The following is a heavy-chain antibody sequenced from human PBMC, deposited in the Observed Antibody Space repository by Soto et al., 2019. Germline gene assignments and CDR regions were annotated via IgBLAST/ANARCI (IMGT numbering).Heavy chain of an antibody. J-gene: IGHJ3*02. CDR2: ISAYNGNT. CDR1: GYTFTSYG. D-gene: IGHD1-26*01. CDR3: AREPGIFGWERAFDI. V-gene: IGHV1-18*01. Sequence: GASVKVSCKASGYTFTSYGISWVRQAAGQGLEWMGWISAYNGNTNCAQKLQGRVTMTTDTSTSTAYMELRSLRSDDTAVYYCAREPGIFGWERAFDIWGQGTMVTVSS.